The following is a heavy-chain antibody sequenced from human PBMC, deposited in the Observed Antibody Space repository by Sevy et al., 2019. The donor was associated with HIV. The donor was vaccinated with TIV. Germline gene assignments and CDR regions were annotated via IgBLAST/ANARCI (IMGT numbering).Heavy chain of an antibody. D-gene: IGHD2-15*01. V-gene: IGHV4-59*08. CDR3: ARQVGDIVVAYFDY. J-gene: IGHJ4*02. CDR2: IYYSGST. CDR1: GGSISSYY. Sequence: SETLSLTCTVSGGSISSYYWSWIRQPPGKGLEWIGYIYYSGSTNYNPSLKSRFTISVDTSKNQFSLKLSSVTAADTAVYYCARQVGDIVVAYFDYWGQGTLVTVSS.